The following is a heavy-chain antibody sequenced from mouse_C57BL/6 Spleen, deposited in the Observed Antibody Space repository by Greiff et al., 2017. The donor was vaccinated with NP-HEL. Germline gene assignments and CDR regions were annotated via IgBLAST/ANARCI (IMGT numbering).Heavy chain of an antibody. J-gene: IGHJ1*03. CDR1: GYTFTGYW. Sequence: VQLQQSGAELMKPGASVKLSCKATGYTFTGYWIEWVKQRPGHGLEWIGEILPGRGSTNYNEKFKGKATFTADTSSNTAYMQLSSLTTEASAIYYSARFTTTDWYFDVWGTGTTVTVSS. CDR2: ILPGRGST. CDR3: ARFTTTDWYFDV. D-gene: IGHD1-1*01. V-gene: IGHV1-9*01.